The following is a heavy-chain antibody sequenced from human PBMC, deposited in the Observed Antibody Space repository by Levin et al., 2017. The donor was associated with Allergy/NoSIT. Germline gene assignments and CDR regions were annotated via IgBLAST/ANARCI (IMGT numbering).Heavy chain of an antibody. J-gene: IGHJ6*02. CDR1: GGSIREDY. CDR3: ARLFSTSVYYGMAV. Sequence: SQTLSLPCTVSGGSIREDYWNWIRQPAGKGLEWIGRIHNSGRTYYNPSLKSRVTMSLDTSKNQFSLRLRSVTAADTAVYYCARLFSTSVYYGMAVWGQGTTVTVSS. V-gene: IGHV4-4*07. D-gene: IGHD2-2*01. CDR2: IHNSGRT.